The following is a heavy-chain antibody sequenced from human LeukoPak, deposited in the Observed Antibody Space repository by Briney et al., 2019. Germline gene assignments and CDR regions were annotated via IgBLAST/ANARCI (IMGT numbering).Heavy chain of an antibody. D-gene: IGHD3-10*01. CDR1: GFTFSSYA. J-gene: IGHJ6*02. CDR2: ISYDGSNK. V-gene: IGHV3-30-3*01. CDR3: ARNVNYYGSGKYYYYGMDV. Sequence: GGSLRLSCAASGFTFSSYAMHWVRQAPGKGLEWVAVISYDGSNKYYADSVKGRFTISRDNSKNTLYLQMNSLRAEDTAVYYCARNVNYYGSGKYYYYGMDVWGQGTTVTVSS.